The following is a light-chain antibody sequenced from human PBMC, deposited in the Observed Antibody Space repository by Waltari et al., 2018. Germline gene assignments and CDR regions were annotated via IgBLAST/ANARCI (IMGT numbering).Light chain of an antibody. V-gene: IGKV2-28*01. CDR2: WAS. CDR1: ESLLHSNGYTY. CDR3: MQTLQTPYT. J-gene: IGKJ2*01. Sequence: DIVMTQSPLSLPVTPGEPASISCRSSESLLHSNGYTYLDCYLQKPGQSPHLLIYWASNRASGVPDRFSGSGSGTDFTLKISRVEAEDVGVYYCMQTLQTPYTFGQGTKLEIK.